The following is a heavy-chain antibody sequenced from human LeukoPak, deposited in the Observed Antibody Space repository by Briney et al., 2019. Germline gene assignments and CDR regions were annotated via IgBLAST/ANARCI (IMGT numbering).Heavy chain of an antibody. CDR3: ASPHYFMPNAFDI. CDR2: MYSGGDT. J-gene: IGHJ3*02. V-gene: IGHV3-66*01. D-gene: IGHD2-2*01. Sequence: GSLRLSCAASGFTVSSNYMSWVRQAPGKGLEWVSVMYSGGDTYYADSVKGRFIISRDTSKNTLYLQMNSLRAEDTAVYYCASPHYFMPNAFDIWGQGTVVTVSS. CDR1: GFTVSSNY.